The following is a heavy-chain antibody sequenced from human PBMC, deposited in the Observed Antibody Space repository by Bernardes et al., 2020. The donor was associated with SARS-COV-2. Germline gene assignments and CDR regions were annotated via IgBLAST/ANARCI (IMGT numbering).Heavy chain of an antibody. CDR2: FDPEDGET. CDR1: GYTLTELS. Sequence: ASVKVSCMVSGYTLTELSMHWVRQAPGKGLEWMGGFDPEDGETIYAQKFQGRVTMTEDTSTDTAYMELSSLRSEDTAVYYCATGSIVGATWWFDPWGQGTLVTVSS. D-gene: IGHD1-26*01. J-gene: IGHJ5*02. V-gene: IGHV1-24*01. CDR3: ATGSIVGATWWFDP.